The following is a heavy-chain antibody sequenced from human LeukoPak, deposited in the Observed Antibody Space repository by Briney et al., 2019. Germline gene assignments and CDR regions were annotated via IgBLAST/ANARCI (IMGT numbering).Heavy chain of an antibody. CDR1: GYTFPNYG. J-gene: IGHJ6*02. CDR3: ARDTYYNYYYGMDV. CDR2: ISAYTGNT. D-gene: IGHD5-24*01. V-gene: IGHV1-18*01. Sequence: ASVNVSCTASGYTFPNYGITWVRQAPGQGLEWVGWISAYTGNTNYAQKLQGRVTMTTDTSTSTAYMELRSLRFDDTAVYYCARDTYYNYYYGMDVWGQGTTVTVSS.